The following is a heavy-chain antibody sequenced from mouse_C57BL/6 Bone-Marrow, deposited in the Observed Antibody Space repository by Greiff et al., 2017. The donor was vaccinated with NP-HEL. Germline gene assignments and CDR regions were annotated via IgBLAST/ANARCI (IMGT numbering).Heavy chain of an antibody. V-gene: IGHV1-76*01. CDR1: GYTFTDYY. J-gene: IGHJ1*03. CDR2: IYPGSGNT. CDR3: ARGGSPGYFDV. Sequence: VQLQQSGAELVRPGASVKLSCKASGYTFTDYYINWVKQRPGQGLEWIARIYPGSGNTYYNEKFKGKATLTAEKSSSTAYMQLSSLTSEDSAVYFCARGGSPGYFDVWGTGTTVTVSS.